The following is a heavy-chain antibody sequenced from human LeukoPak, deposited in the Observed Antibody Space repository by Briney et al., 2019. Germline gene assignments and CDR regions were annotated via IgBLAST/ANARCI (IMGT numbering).Heavy chain of an antibody. D-gene: IGHD6-19*01. Sequence: SSETLSLTCTVSGVSISSGSYYWRWIRQPAGKGLEWIGHIYTSGSTNYNPSLKSRVTMSVDTSKNQFSLKLSSVTAADMAVYYCARHASGWPGHYFDYWGQGTLVTVSS. CDR3: ARHASGWPGHYFDY. CDR2: IYTSGST. J-gene: IGHJ4*02. V-gene: IGHV4-61*09. CDR1: GVSISSGSYY.